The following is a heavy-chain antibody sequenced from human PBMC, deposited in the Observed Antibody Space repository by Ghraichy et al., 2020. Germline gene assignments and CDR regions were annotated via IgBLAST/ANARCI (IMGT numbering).Heavy chain of an antibody. J-gene: IGHJ4*02. CDR3: ASGVGYCSGGSCYSHSDAEAYVDTAMVEFDY. V-gene: IGHV4-59*01. CDR2: IYYSGST. Sequence: SETLSLTCTVSGGSISSYYWSWIRQPPGKGLEWIGYIYYSGSTNYNPSLKSRVTISVDTSKNQFSLKLSSVTAADTAVYYCASGVGYCSGGSCYSHSDAEAYVDTAMVEFDYGSQGTLVTGSS. CDR1: GGSISSYY. D-gene: IGHD2-15*01.